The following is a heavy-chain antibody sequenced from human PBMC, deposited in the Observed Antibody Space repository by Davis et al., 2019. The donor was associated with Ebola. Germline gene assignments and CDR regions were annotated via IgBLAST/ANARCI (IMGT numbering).Heavy chain of an antibody. CDR3: ARDWADTDTFIYYDYAMDV. CDR2: ISSSSIYT. J-gene: IGHJ6*02. V-gene: IGHV3-21*04. Sequence: GESLKISCVASGFTFSSYSMNWVRQAPGKGLEWVSSISSSSIYTNYADSVKGRFTISRDNAKNSLYLQMNSLRAEDTAVYYCARDWADTDTFIYYDYAMDVWGQGTTVTVSS. D-gene: IGHD5-18*01. CDR1: GFTFSSYS.